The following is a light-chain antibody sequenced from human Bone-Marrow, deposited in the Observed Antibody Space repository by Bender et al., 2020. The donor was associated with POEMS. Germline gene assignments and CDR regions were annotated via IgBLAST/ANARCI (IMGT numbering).Light chain of an antibody. Sequence: SYVLTQPPSVSVAPGKTARITCGGNNIGRKRVHWYQQKPGQAPIMVMYYDSDRPSGIPERFSGSNSGNTATLTISGVEAGDEADYYCQVLDTFSGVVFGGGTMLTVL. J-gene: IGLJ2*01. CDR3: QVLDTFSGVV. CDR1: NIGRKR. V-gene: IGLV3-21*04. CDR2: YDS.